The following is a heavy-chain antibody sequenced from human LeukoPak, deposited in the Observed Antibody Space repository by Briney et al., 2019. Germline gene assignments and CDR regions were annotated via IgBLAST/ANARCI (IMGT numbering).Heavy chain of an antibody. V-gene: IGHV3-23*01. J-gene: IGHJ4*02. D-gene: IGHD2-15*01. CDR1: GFTFSSYA. CDR2: ISGSGGST. Sequence: TGGSLRLSCAASGFTFSSYAMSWVRQAPGKGLEWVAVISGSGGSTYYADSVKGRFTISRDNSKNTLYLQMNSLRAEDTAVYYCARGNRGGSFFDYWGQGTLVTVSS. CDR3: ARGNRGGSFFDY.